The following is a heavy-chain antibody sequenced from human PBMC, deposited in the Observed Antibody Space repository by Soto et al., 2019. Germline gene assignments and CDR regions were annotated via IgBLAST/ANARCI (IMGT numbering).Heavy chain of an antibody. Sequence: GGSLRLSCAASGFTFSINDMHWVRQAPGRGLEWVAVISNDGNNKYYADYVKGRFTLSRDNSKNMVYLQMDSLRVEDTAVYFCAKDHQTYNWDYLFDSWGPGTLVTVSS. CDR1: GFTFSIND. J-gene: IGHJ4*02. D-gene: IGHD1-7*01. CDR2: ISNDGNNK. CDR3: AKDHQTYNWDYLFDS. V-gene: IGHV3-30*18.